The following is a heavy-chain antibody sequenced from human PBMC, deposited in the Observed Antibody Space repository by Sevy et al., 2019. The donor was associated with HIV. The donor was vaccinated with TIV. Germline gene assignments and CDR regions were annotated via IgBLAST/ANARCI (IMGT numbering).Heavy chain of an antibody. CDR1: GFTFSSYG. J-gene: IGHJ6*02. CDR3: ARGLQAGSYRAYYYYYYGMDV. CDR2: IWYDGRNK. Sequence: GGSLRLSCAASGFTFSSYGMHWVRQAPGKGLEWVAVIWYDGRNKYYADSVKGRFTISRDNSKNTLYLQMNSLRAEDTAVYYCARGLQAGSYRAYYYYYYGMDVWGQGTTVTVSS. V-gene: IGHV3-33*01. D-gene: IGHD1-26*01.